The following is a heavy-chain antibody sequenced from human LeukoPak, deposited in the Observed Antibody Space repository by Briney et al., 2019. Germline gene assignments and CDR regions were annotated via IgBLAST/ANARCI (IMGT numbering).Heavy chain of an antibody. D-gene: IGHD3-10*01. CDR1: GFAVDSRF. CDR3: ARGDSGTTTFDF. V-gene: IGHV3-66*01. J-gene: IGHJ4*02. Sequence: GGSLRLSCAASGFAVDSRFMNWVRQVPGMGLQWVSFITPAGHRDYTDSVKGRFTITRGNSKNTVSLQMNSLRVDDSAMYFCARGDSGTTTFDFWGQGTLVTVSS. CDR2: ITPAGHR.